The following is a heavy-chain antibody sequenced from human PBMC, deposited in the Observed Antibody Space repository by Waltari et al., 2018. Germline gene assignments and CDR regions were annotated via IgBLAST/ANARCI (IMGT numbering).Heavy chain of an antibody. J-gene: IGHJ6*02. Sequence: EVQVVESGGGLVQPGGSLRLSCAASGFTFSNSWMDWVRQAPGKGRGWVANIKQDGSEKNYVDSVKGRFTIFRDNTKNSLYLQMNSLRAEDTAVYYCSKSLDVWGPGTTVTVSS. CDR1: GFTFSNSW. CDR3: SKSLDV. V-gene: IGHV3-7*01. CDR2: IKQDGSEK.